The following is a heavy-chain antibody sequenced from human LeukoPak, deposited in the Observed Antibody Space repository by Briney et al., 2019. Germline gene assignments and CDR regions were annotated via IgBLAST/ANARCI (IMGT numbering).Heavy chain of an antibody. CDR3: ERERGQQLVRDVY. CDR2: INPSGGST. V-gene: IGHV1-46*01. Sequence: GASVKVSCTASGYTFTSYYMHWVPRAPGQGLEWMGIINPSGGSTSHAQQLQSSHTMTRDTSTSTLYMALSSVSPEHTPVYYCERERGQQLVRDVYWGEGTLVTVSS. CDR1: GYTFTSYY. D-gene: IGHD6-13*01. J-gene: IGHJ4*02.